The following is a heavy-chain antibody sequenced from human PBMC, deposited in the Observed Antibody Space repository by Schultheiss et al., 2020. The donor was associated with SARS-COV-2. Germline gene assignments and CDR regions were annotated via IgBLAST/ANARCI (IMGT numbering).Heavy chain of an antibody. D-gene: IGHD4-11*01. J-gene: IGHJ6*03. V-gene: IGHV4-34*01. CDR1: GGSISGYY. CDR3: SRGRTSVIPSPVLGLGPHYFSYYMDV. CDR2: VSHSGGT. Sequence: GSLRLSCTVSGGSISGYYWNWIRQPPGKGLEWIGQVSHSGGTHYSPSLKRRVTISVDTSKSQFYLRLRSVTAADTAIYFCSRGRTSVIPSPVLGLGPHYFSYYMDVWGKGTTVTVSS.